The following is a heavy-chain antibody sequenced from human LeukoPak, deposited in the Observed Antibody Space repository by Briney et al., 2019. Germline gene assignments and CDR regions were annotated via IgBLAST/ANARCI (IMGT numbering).Heavy chain of an antibody. Sequence: SVKVSCKASGGTFSSYAISWVRQAPGQGLEWMGGIIPIFGTANYAQKFQGRVTITADESTSTAYMELSSLRSEDTVVYYCARDEGSGYYLYYFDYWGQGTLVTVSS. CDR1: GGTFSSYA. J-gene: IGHJ4*02. CDR2: IIPIFGTA. V-gene: IGHV1-69*13. D-gene: IGHD3-22*01. CDR3: ARDEGSGYYLYYFDY.